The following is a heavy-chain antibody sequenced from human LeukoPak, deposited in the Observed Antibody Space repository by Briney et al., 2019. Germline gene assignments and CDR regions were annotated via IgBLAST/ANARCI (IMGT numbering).Heavy chain of an antibody. Sequence: SVKVSCKASGGTFISYAISWVRQATGQGLEWMGGIIPIFGTANYAQQFQGRVTITADESKSTAYMELSSLRSEDTAVYYCARAKVEHGIKYFDYWGQGTLVTVSS. CDR3: ARAKVEHGIKYFDY. CDR1: GGTFISYA. J-gene: IGHJ4*02. CDR2: IIPIFGTA. D-gene: IGHD1-14*01. V-gene: IGHV1-69*13.